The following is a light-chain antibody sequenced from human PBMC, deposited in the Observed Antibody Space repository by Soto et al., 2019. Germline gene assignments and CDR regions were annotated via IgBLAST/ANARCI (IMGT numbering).Light chain of an antibody. Sequence: DIQMTQSPSTLSASVGDRVAITCRASQSISSWLAWYQQKPGKAPKLMIYDASSLQSGVPATFSGSGSGTELTLTISSLQPDDFATYYCQQYNSYPCTFGQGTKVEIK. CDR2: DAS. CDR3: QQYNSYPCT. CDR1: QSISSW. J-gene: IGKJ1*01. V-gene: IGKV1-5*01.